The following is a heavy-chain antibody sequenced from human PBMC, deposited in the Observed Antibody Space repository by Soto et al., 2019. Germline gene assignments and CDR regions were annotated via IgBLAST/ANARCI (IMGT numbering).Heavy chain of an antibody. CDR1: SGSISSSNW. V-gene: IGHV4-4*02. CDR2: IYHSGST. CDR3: ARHSGWDAGCYFDY. D-gene: IGHD6-19*01. Sequence: QVQLQESGPGLVKPSGTLSLTCAVSSGSISSSNWWSWVRQPPGKGLEWIGEIYHSGSTNYNPSLKSGVTISVDKSKNRFSRRLSSVSASDTAVYYCARHSGWDAGCYFDYWGQGTLVTVSS. J-gene: IGHJ4*02.